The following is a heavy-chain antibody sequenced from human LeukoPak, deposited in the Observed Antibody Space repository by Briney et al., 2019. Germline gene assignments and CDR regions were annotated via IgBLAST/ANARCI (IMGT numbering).Heavy chain of an antibody. CDR2: MSGSGGST. Sequence: PGGSLRLSCAASGFSFSTYAMSWARQAPGKGLEWVSAMSGSGGSTVYADSVKGRFTISRDNSKNTLYLQMNSLRAKDTAVYYCVKCGSTCQHRYFDLWGRGTLVTVSS. CDR3: VKCGSTCQHRYFDL. CDR1: GFSFSTYA. V-gene: IGHV3-23*01. D-gene: IGHD2-2*01. J-gene: IGHJ2*01.